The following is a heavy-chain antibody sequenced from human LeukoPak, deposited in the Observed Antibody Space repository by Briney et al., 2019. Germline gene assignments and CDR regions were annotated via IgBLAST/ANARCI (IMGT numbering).Heavy chain of an antibody. D-gene: IGHD3-22*01. CDR1: GFTFSSYG. J-gene: IGHJ6*03. Sequence: GGSLRLSCAASGFTFSSYGMHWVRQAPGKGLEWVAFIRYDGSNKYYADSVKGRFTISRDNSKNTLYLQMNSLRAEDTAVYYCARDPYSGGYSDYYYYYMDVWGKGTTVTVSS. CDR2: IRYDGSNK. V-gene: IGHV3-30*02. CDR3: ARDPYSGGYSDYYYYYMDV.